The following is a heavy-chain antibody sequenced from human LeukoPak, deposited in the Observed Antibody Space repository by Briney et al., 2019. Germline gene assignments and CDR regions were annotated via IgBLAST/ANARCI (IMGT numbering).Heavy chain of an antibody. J-gene: IGHJ3*02. D-gene: IGHD1-26*01. V-gene: IGHV1-2*02. CDR2: INPNSGGT. CDR1: GYTFTAYY. Sequence: GASVKASCKASGYTFTAYYMHWVRQAPGQGLEWMGWINPNSGGTNYAQKFQGRVTMTRDTSISTAYMELSRLRSDDTAVYYCARVGLYSGTLGDIWGQGTMVTVSS. CDR3: ARVGLYSGTLGDI.